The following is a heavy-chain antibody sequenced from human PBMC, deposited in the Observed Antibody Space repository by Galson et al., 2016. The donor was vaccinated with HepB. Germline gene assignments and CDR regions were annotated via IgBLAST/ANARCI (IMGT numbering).Heavy chain of an antibody. V-gene: IGHV3-30*18. CDR2: ISCDGSKK. CDR1: GFTFSSYG. Sequence: SLRLSCAASGFTFSSYGMNWVRQAPGKGLEWVAVISCDGSKKYYADSAKGRFTISRDNSKNTLYLQMNSLRAEDTAVYYCAKNDILTGYSAFDYWGQGTLVTVSS. D-gene: IGHD3-9*01. CDR3: AKNDILTGYSAFDY. J-gene: IGHJ4*02.